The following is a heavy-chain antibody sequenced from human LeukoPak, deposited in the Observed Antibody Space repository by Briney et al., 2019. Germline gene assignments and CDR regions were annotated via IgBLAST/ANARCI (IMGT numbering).Heavy chain of an antibody. CDR3: AKTESGSYYYY. J-gene: IGHJ4*02. Sequence: GGSLRLSCAASGFTFSSYGMYWVRQAPGKGLEWVAFIRYDGSNKYYADSVKGRFTVSRDNSKNTLYLQMNSLRAEDTAVYYCAKTESGSYYYYWGQGTLVTVSS. V-gene: IGHV3-30*02. CDR1: GFTFSSYG. D-gene: IGHD1-26*01. CDR2: IRYDGSNK.